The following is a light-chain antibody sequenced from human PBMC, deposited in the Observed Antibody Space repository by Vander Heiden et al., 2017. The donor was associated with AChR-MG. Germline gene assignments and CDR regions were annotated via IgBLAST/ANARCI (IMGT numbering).Light chain of an antibody. CDR3: QTWGTDIPYV. J-gene: IGLJ1*01. CDR1: SAHSSYA. CDR2: LDSDGSH. Sequence: QLVLTQLPSASASLGASVKLTCTLSSAHSSYAIAWHQQQPETGPRYLMKLDSDGSHSKGDGIPDRFSVSSSGAERYLTISSLQSEDEADYYCQTWGTDIPYVFGTGTKVTVL. V-gene: IGLV4-69*01.